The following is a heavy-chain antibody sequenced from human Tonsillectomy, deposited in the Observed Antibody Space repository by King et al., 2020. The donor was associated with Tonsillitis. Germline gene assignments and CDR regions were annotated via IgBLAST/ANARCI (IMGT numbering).Heavy chain of an antibody. V-gene: IGHV4-34*01. D-gene: IGHD3-10*01. CDR2: INHSGST. CDR3: TRGGRVGYFDI. CDR1: GGSFSGYY. J-gene: IGHJ3*02. Sequence: VQLQQWGAGLLKSSGTLSLTCAVYGGSFSGYYWSWIRQPPGKGLEWIGEINHSGSTNYNPSLKSRVTISVDTSKNQFSLKLSSVTAADTAVYYCTRGGRVGYFDIWGQGTMVTVSS.